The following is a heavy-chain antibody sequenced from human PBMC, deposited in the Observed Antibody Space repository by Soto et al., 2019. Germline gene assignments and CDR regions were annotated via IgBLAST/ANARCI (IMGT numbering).Heavy chain of an antibody. Sequence: GGSLRLSCAASGFTFSSYAMHWVRQAPGKGLEWVAVISYDGSNKYYADSVKGRFTISRDNSKNTLYLQMNSLRAEDTAVYYCARVDTAMADLPPYYYYGMDVWGQGTTVTVSS. CDR3: ARVDTAMADLPPYYYYGMDV. CDR2: ISYDGSNK. CDR1: GFTFSSYA. D-gene: IGHD5-18*01. V-gene: IGHV3-30-3*01. J-gene: IGHJ6*02.